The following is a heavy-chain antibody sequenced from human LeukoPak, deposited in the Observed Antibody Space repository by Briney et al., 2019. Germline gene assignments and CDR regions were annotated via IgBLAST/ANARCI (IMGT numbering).Heavy chain of an antibody. CDR1: GFTFSSYA. V-gene: IGHV3-23*01. CDR3: ARAGYNNTSYYYYYYMDV. D-gene: IGHD5-24*01. Sequence: GGSLRLSCAASGFTFSSYAMNWVRQAPGKGLEWVSAVSGGGGSTYYADSVKGRFTISKDNAKNSLYLQMNSLRAEDTAVYYCARAGYNNTSYYYYYYMDVWGKGTTVTVSS. CDR2: VSGGGGST. J-gene: IGHJ6*03.